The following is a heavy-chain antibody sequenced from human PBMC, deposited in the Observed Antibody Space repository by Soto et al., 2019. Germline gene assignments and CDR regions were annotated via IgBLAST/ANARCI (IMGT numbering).Heavy chain of an antibody. CDR2: IIPVFATP. CDR3: ARDPDYGANSGLGLVDY. V-gene: IGHV1-69*06. CDR1: GGPFSDYS. J-gene: IGHJ4*02. D-gene: IGHD4-17*01. Sequence: QVQLVQSGAEVKKPGSSVKVSCKASGGPFSDYSINWLRQATGQELEWMGGIIPVFATPNYAQKFEGRVTITEDKSTSTAYMELSNLRSVYTAIYFCARDPDYGANSGLGLVDYWGQGTLVTVTS.